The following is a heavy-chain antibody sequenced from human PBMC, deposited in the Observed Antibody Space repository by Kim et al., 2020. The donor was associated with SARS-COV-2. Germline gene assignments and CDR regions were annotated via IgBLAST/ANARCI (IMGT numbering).Heavy chain of an antibody. J-gene: IGHJ4*02. V-gene: IGHV2-5*05. D-gene: IGHD1-7*01. Sequence: RSDPSLKGRLTITKDTSKSQVVLTMTNMDPVDTATYYCAHRLSWNYGYFDYWGQGTLVTVSS. CDR3: AHRLSWNYGYFDY.